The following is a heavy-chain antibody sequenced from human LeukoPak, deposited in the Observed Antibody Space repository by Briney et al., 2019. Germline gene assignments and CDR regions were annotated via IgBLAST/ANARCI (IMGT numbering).Heavy chain of an antibody. Sequence: PSETLSLTCTVSGGSISSSSYYWGWIRQPPGKGLEWIGSIFYSGSTYYNPSLESRVTISVDTSKNQFSLKLSSVNAADTAVYYCARQFYYDSGGSHYWGQGTLVTVSS. CDR3: ARQFYYDSGGSHY. J-gene: IGHJ4*02. CDR2: IFYSGST. V-gene: IGHV4-39*01. CDR1: GGSISSSSYY. D-gene: IGHD3-22*01.